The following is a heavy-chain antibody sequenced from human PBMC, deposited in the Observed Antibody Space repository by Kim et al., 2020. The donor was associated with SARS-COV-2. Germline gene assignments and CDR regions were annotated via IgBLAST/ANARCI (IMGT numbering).Heavy chain of an antibody. Sequence: GGSLRLSCAASGFTFSSYAMHWVRQAPGKGLEWVAVISYDGSNKYYADSVKGRFTISRDNSKNTLYLQMNSLRAEDTAVYYCARDEGYCSSTSCYSFDY. CDR2: ISYDGSNK. J-gene: IGHJ4*01. CDR3: ARDEGYCSSTSCYSFDY. D-gene: IGHD2-2*02. CDR1: GFTFSSYA. V-gene: IGHV3-30-3*01.